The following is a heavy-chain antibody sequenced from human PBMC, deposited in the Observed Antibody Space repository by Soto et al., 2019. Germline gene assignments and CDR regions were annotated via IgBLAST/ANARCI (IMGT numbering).Heavy chain of an antibody. J-gene: IGHJ6*03. CDR3: ARLKITIFGVVPAKDYMDV. D-gene: IGHD3-3*01. Sequence: PSETLSLTCTVSGGSISSYYWSWIRQPPGKGLEWIGYIYYSGSTNYNPSLKSRVTISVDTSKNQFSLKLSSVTAADTAVYYCARLKITIFGVVPAKDYMDVRGKGTTVTVSS. CDR2: IYYSGST. V-gene: IGHV4-59*08. CDR1: GGSISSYY.